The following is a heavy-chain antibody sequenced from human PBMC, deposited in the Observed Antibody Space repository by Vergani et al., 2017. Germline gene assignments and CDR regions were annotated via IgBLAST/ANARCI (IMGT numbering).Heavy chain of an antibody. V-gene: IGHV4-61*02. CDR3: ARPVGPSAIADGYHV. J-gene: IGHJ3*01. Sequence: QVQLQESGPGLLKPSQTLSLTCTVSGASVSRGTYYWTWIRQPAGKKLEWIVRMYTSGHTIYNPSLESRVTMSVDTSKNQFSLQLSSVTAADTAVYYCARPVGPSAIADGYHVWGQGTMVTVS. D-gene: IGHD3-10*01. CDR2: MYTSGHT. CDR1: GASVSRGTYY.